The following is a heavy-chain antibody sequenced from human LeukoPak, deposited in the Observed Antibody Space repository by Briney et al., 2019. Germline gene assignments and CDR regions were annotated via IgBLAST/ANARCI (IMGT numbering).Heavy chain of an antibody. CDR3: AREKRVYSSSWALDH. CDR2: IYSGGST. J-gene: IGHJ4*02. D-gene: IGHD6-13*01. V-gene: IGHV3-53*01. Sequence: GGSLRLSCAASGFTVSSNYMSWVRQAPGKGLEWVSVIYSGGSTYYADSVKGRFTISRDNSKNTLYLQMNSLRAEDTAVYYCAREKRVYSSSWALDHWGQGTLVTVSS. CDR1: GFTVSSNY.